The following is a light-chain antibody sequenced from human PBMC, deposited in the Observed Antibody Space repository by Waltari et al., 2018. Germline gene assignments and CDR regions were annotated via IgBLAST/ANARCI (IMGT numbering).Light chain of an antibody. CDR1: GSNIGAGND. CDR2: GST. J-gene: IGLJ3*02. CDR3: QSYDTSLSVV. Sequence: QSVLTQPPSVSGAPGQRVTIPCTGSGSNIGAGNDVPCSQQFPRASPRPLIYGSTTRPLGVPARFFGSTSGTSASLAIIGLQAEDEADYYCQSYDTSLSVVFGGGTKVTVL. V-gene: IGLV1-40*01.